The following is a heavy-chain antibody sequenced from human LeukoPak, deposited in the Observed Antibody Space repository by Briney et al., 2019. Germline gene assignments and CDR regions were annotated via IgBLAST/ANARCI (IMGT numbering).Heavy chain of an antibody. D-gene: IGHD6-19*01. Sequence: GGSLRLSCAASGFTFSSYGMHWVRQAPGKGLEWVAVISYDGSNKYYADSVKGRFTISRDNSKNTLYLQMNSLRAEDTAVYYCAKDKGGRWYSSGWYFDYWGQGTLVTVSS. CDR3: AKDKGGRWYSSGWYFDY. CDR1: GFTFSSYG. J-gene: IGHJ4*02. V-gene: IGHV3-30*18. CDR2: ISYDGSNK.